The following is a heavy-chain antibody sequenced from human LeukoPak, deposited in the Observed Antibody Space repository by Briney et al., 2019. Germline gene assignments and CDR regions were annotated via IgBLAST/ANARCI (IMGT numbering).Heavy chain of an antibody. J-gene: IGHJ4*02. CDR3: ARDTRYGDNDY. D-gene: IGHD4-17*01. CDR2: IKEDGSEK. V-gene: IGHV3-7*04. CDR1: GFIFSRYW. Sequence: GGPLRLSCAASGFIFSRYWMTWVRLAPGKGLEWVGNIKEDGSEKNYADSVKGRFTISRDNAKNSVFLQMNSLRAEDTAVYYCARDTRYGDNDYWGQGTLVTVSS.